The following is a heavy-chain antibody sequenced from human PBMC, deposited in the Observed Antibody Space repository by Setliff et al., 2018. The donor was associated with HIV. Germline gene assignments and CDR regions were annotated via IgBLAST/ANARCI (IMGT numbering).Heavy chain of an antibody. V-gene: IGHV4-39*01. CDR1: GGSISSSSYY. J-gene: IGHJ4*02. Sequence: LSLTCTVSGGSISSSSYYWGWIRQPPGKGLEWIGSIYYSGSTYCNPSLKSRVTISVDTSKNQFSLKLSSVTAADTAVYYCARPQYPGYYFDYWGQGTLVTVSS. CDR2: IYYSGST. CDR3: ARPQYPGYYFDY. D-gene: IGHD2-2*01.